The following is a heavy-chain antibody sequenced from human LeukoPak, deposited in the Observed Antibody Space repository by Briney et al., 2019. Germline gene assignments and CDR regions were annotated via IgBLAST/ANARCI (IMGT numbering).Heavy chain of an antibody. V-gene: IGHV5-51*01. CDR1: GYSFPSYW. CDR2: IYPGDSDN. D-gene: IGHD3-9*01. J-gene: IGHJ3*02. CDR3: ARGRYDILTGYLTAFDI. Sequence: GESLKISCKGSGYSFPSYWIVLGRQMPGKGLEWMGIIYPGDSDNRYSPSFQGQVTISADQSISTPYLPWSSLKAWDTAMYYCARGRYDILTGYLTAFDIWGEGAMVTVSS.